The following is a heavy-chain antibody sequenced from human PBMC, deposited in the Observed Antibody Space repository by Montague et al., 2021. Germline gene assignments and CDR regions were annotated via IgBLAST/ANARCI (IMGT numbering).Heavy chain of an antibody. Sequence: SETLSLTCAIYGASLNDYYWNWIRHDAGGSLHWLVEINYDGKPNXRPSFMGRVFMSLDMSKNQFTLRLTSVTAADTAVYYCARGPMRGWFDPWGPGTSVTVSS. CDR1: GASLNDYY. CDR3: ARGPMRGWFDP. CDR2: INYDGKP. V-gene: IGHV4-34*01. J-gene: IGHJ5*02.